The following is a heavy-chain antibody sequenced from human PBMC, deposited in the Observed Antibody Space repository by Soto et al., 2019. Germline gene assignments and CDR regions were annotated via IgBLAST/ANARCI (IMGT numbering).Heavy chain of an antibody. Sequence: EVQLVESGGGLVQPGGSLRLSCAASGFTVSSNYMSWVRQAPGKGLEWVSVIYSGGSAYYADSVKGRFTISRDNSKNTLYLQMNSLRAEDTAVYYCARYGYSYGGADFDYWGQGTRVTVSS. CDR1: GFTVSSNY. J-gene: IGHJ4*02. V-gene: IGHV3-66*01. CDR2: IYSGGSA. CDR3: ARYGYSYGGADFDY. D-gene: IGHD5-18*01.